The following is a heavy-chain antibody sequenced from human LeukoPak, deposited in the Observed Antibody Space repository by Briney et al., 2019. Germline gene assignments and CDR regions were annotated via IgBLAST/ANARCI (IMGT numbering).Heavy chain of an antibody. CDR2: ISSSSSTI. V-gene: IGHV3-48*01. CDR3: AKEGIAVAGRGYFDY. Sequence: GGSLRLSCAASGFTFSSYSMNWVRQAPGQGLEWVSYISSSSSTINYADSVKGRFTISRDNAKNSLYLQMNSLRAEDTAVYYCAKEGIAVAGRGYFDYWGQGTLVTVSS. CDR1: GFTFSSYS. J-gene: IGHJ4*02. D-gene: IGHD6-19*01.